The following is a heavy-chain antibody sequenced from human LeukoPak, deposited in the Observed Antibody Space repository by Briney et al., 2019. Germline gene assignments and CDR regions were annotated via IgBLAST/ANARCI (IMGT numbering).Heavy chain of an antibody. J-gene: IGHJ6*02. D-gene: IGHD3-22*01. CDR2: IIPILGIA. V-gene: IGHV1-69*04. CDR1: GGTFSSYA. Sequence: SVKVPCKASGGTFSSYAISWVRQAPGQGLEWMGRIIPILGIANYAQKFQGRVTITADKSTSTAYMELSSLRSEDTAVYYCARLVVIPNYYYYGMDVWGQGTTVTVSS. CDR3: ARLVVIPNYYYYGMDV.